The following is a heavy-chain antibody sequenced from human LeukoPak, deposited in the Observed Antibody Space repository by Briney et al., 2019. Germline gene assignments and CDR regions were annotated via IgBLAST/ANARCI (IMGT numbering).Heavy chain of an antibody. CDR1: GFTFSIHA. CDR3: AKDPETYSSRWFDS. J-gene: IGHJ5*01. CDR2: INDSGDST. D-gene: IGHD2-21*01. V-gene: IGHV3-23*01. Sequence: GGSLRLSCAASGFTFSIHAMSWVRQALGKGLKWVSGINDSGDSTYHADSVKGRFTISRDNSKNTLYLHMNSLRVEDTAVYYCAKDPETYSSRWFDSWGQGTLVTVSS.